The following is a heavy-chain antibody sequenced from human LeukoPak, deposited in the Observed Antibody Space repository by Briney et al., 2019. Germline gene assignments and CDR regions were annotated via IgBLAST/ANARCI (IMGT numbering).Heavy chain of an antibody. CDR3: ATGGYYGSGSYSQDY. D-gene: IGHD3-10*01. Sequence: ASVKVSCKASGGTFSSYAISWVRQAPGQGLEWMGRIIPILGIANYAQKFQGRVTMTEDTSTDTAYMELSSLRSEDTAVYYCATGGYYGSGSYSQDYWGQGTLVTVSS. J-gene: IGHJ4*02. CDR1: GGTFSSYA. V-gene: IGHV1-69*04. CDR2: IIPILGIA.